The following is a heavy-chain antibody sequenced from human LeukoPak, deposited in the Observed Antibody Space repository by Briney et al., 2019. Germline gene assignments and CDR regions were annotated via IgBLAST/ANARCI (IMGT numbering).Heavy chain of an antibody. J-gene: IGHJ4*02. Sequence: PSETLSLTCAVYGGSFSGYYWSWIRQPPGKGLEWIGEINHGGSTNYNPSLKSRVTISVDTSKNQFSLKLSSVTAADTAVYYCAREKTRGYYDSSGYPASFDYWGQGTLVTVSS. CDR2: INHGGST. CDR3: AREKTRGYYDSSGYPASFDY. V-gene: IGHV4-34*01. D-gene: IGHD3-22*01. CDR1: GGSFSGYY.